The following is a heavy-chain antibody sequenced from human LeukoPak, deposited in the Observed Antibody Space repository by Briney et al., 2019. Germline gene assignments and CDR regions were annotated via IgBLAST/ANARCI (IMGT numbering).Heavy chain of an antibody. V-gene: IGHV3-30*03. CDR2: ISYDGSNK. Sequence: PGRSLRLSCAASGFTFSSYGMHWVRQAPGKGLEWVAVISYDGSNKYYADSVKGRFTISRDNSKNTLYLQMNSLRAEDTAVYYCARARRAGTRAIVVVPAAMSVWFDPWGQGTLVTVSS. D-gene: IGHD2-2*01. CDR1: GFTFSSYG. CDR3: ARARRAGTRAIVVVPAAMSVWFDP. J-gene: IGHJ5*02.